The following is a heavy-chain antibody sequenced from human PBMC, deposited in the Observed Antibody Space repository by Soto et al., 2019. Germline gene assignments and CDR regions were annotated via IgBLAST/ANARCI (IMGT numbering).Heavy chain of an antibody. J-gene: IGHJ4*02. Sequence: QVHLVQSGAEVKKPGASVKVSCKGSGYIFTTYGITWVRQAPGQGLEWMGWISAHNGNTNYAQKLQGRVTVTRDTSTSTAYMELRNLRSDGTGVYYCARGRYGDYWGQGALVTVSS. CDR3: ARGRYGDY. V-gene: IGHV1-18*01. D-gene: IGHD1-1*01. CDR1: GYIFTTYG. CDR2: ISAHNGNT.